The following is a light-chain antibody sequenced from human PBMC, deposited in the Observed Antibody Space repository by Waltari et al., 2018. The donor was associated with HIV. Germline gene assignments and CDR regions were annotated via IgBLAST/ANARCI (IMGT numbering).Light chain of an antibody. J-gene: IGLJ2*01. CDR1: ELGDKY. Sequence: SYEVTQPPSVAVSPGQTASITCSGYELGDKYTCWYQQKPGQSPLLVIYQDDKRPSGIPARFSAYSSGHTATLTIRGTLPMDAAEDYCQAWGSTTSGVFGRGTKLTVL. CDR2: QDD. CDR3: QAWGSTTSGV. V-gene: IGLV3-1*01.